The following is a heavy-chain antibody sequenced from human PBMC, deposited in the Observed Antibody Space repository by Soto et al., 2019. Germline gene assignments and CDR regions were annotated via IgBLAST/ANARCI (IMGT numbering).Heavy chain of an antibody. CDR2: IYYSGST. Sequence: SETLALTFTVSGDPVSSSSYYWGWIRQPPGKGLEWIGSIYYSGSTHYSPSLETRVIISVDTSKNQFSLKLTSVTAADTAVYYCGRLEGLATISYYFDYWGQGALVTVSS. D-gene: IGHD3-9*01. CDR3: GRLEGLATISYYFDY. V-gene: IGHV4-39*01. J-gene: IGHJ4*02. CDR1: GDPVSSSSYY.